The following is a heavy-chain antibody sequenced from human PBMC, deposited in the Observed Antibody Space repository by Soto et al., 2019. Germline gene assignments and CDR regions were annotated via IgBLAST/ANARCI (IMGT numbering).Heavy chain of an antibody. J-gene: IGHJ4*02. CDR3: ATDTPGPDSAFWSGYYTG. Sequence: VASVKVSCKVSGYTLTELSMHWVRQAPGKGLEWMGGFDPEDGGTIYAQKFQGRVTMTEDTSTDTAYMELSSLRSEDTAVYYCATDTPGPDSAFWSGYYTGWGQGTLVTVSS. CDR2: FDPEDGGT. D-gene: IGHD3-3*01. CDR1: GYTLTELS. V-gene: IGHV1-24*01.